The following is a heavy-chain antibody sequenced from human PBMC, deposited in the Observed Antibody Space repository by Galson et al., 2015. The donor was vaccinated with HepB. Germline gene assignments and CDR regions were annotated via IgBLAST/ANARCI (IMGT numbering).Heavy chain of an antibody. D-gene: IGHD2-15*01. CDR2: TYYRSKWYN. V-gene: IGHV6-1*01. J-gene: IGHJ4*02. CDR3: AKDIGYCSGGSCYPWGY. Sequence: CAISGDSVSSNSAAWNWIRQSPSRGLEWLGRTYYRSKWYNDYAVSVKSRITINPDTSKNQFSLQLNSVTPEDTAVYYCAKDIGYCSGGSCYPWGYWGQGTLVAVSS. CDR1: GDSVSSNSAA.